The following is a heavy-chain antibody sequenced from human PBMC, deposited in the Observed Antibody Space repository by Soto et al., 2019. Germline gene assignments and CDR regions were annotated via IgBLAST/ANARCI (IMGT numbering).Heavy chain of an antibody. CDR3: ARDFLRLYYDILTGYYTPWFAP. V-gene: IGHV3-33*01. D-gene: IGHD3-9*01. CDR1: GFTFSSYG. Sequence: GGSLRLSCAASGFTFSSYGMHWVRQAPGKGLEWVAVIWYDGSNKYYADSVKGRFTISRDNSKNTLYLQMNSLRAEDTAVYYCARDFLRLYYDILTGYYTPWFAPWGQGTLVTVSS. J-gene: IGHJ5*02. CDR2: IWYDGSNK.